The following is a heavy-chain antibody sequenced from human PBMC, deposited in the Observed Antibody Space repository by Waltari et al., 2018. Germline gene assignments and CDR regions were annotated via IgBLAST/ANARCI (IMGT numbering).Heavy chain of an antibody. CDR3: ARLEHLSGRVL. Sequence: QVRLQESGPGLVKSSQTLSLTCSASGDSLTSGSYYWGWIRQAAGKGLEYIARICKTGTPSSNPSLERRVTILIDTSKNDFSLKIASVTAADTAVYYCARLEHLSGRVLWGQGTLVTVSS. CDR2: ICKTGTP. V-gene: IGHV4-61*02. J-gene: IGHJ4*02. CDR1: GDSLTSGSYY. D-gene: IGHD3-16*01.